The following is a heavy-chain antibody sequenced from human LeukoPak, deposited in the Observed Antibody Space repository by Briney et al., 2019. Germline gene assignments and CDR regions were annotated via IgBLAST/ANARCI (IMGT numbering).Heavy chain of an antibody. J-gene: IGHJ3*02. CDR3: ARGAIFGVVITRSAFDI. V-gene: IGHV3-48*03. CDR1: GFTFSSYE. Sequence: GGSLRLSCAASGFTFSSYEMNWVRQAPGKGLEWVSYISSSGSTIYYADSVKGRFISSRDNTKNSLYLQMNSLRAEDTAVYYCARGAIFGVVITRSAFDIWGQGTMVTVSS. CDR2: ISSSGSTI. D-gene: IGHD3-3*01.